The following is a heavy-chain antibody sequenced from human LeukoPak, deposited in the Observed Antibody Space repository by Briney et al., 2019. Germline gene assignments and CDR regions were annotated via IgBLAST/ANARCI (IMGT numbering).Heavy chain of an antibody. CDR2: IYTSGST. CDR3: AAGYSSGWIDY. D-gene: IGHD6-19*01. Sequence: SETLSLTCTVSSVSISSYYWSWLRQPAGKGLEWIGRIYTSGSTNYNPSLKSRVTMSVDTSKNQFSLKLSSVTAADTAIYYCAAGYSSGWIDYWGQGTLVTVSS. V-gene: IGHV4-4*07. CDR1: SVSISSYY. J-gene: IGHJ4*02.